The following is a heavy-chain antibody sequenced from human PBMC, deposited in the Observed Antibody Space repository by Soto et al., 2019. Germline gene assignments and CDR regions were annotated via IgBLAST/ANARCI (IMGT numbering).Heavy chain of an antibody. V-gene: IGHV4-59*08. CDR1: GGSISTYY. D-gene: IGHD2-15*01. Sequence: PSETLSLTCTVSGGSISTYYWSWIRQPPGKGLEWIGYIYHTGSTNYNPSLKSRVTISVDTSKNQFSLKLSSVTAADTAVYYCARHGGYCSGGSCPYYFDYWGQGTLVTVSS. J-gene: IGHJ4*02. CDR3: ARHGGYCSGGSCPYYFDY. CDR2: IYHTGST.